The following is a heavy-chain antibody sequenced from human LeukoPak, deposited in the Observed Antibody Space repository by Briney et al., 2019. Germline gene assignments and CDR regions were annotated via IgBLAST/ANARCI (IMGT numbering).Heavy chain of an antibody. CDR3: ASGARYSSSWYFAFDI. V-gene: IGHV6-1*01. CDR2: TYYRSKWYN. Sequence: SQTLSLTCAISGDSVSSNSAAWNWIRQSPSRGLEWLGRTYYRSKWYNDYAVSVKSRITINPDTSKSQFSLQLNSVTPEDTAVYYCASGARYSSSWYFAFDIWGQGTMVTVSS. J-gene: IGHJ3*02. CDR1: GDSVSSNSAA. D-gene: IGHD6-13*01.